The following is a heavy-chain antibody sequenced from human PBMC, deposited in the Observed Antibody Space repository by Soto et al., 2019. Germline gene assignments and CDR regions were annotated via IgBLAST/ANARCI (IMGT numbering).Heavy chain of an antibody. CDR3: AKDLAYSSSGNFDY. CDR1: GFTFDDYA. V-gene: IGHV3-9*01. J-gene: IGHJ4*02. D-gene: IGHD6-13*01. CDR2: ISWNSGSI. Sequence: DVQLVESGGGLVQPGRSLRLSCAASGFTFDDYAMHWVRQTPGKGLEWVSGISWNSGSIGYADSVKGRFTISRDNAKNSLYLQMNSLRAEDTALYYCAKDLAYSSSGNFDYWGQGTLVTVSS.